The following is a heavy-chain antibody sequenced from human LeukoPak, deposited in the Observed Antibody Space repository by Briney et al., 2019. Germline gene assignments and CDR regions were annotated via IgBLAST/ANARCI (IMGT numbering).Heavy chain of an antibody. CDR1: DYTFTTFG. J-gene: IGHJ4*02. V-gene: IGHV1-18*01. D-gene: IGHD3-10*01. CDR3: VRDRIYYGSGSYAY. CDR2: TSADNGYT. Sequence: ASVKVSCKASDYTFTTFGTSWVRQAPGQGLEWIGWTSADNGYTNYAQKVQGRVTMTTDTSTTTAYMELRSLTSDDTAVYYCVRDRIYYGSGSYAYWGQGTLVTVSS.